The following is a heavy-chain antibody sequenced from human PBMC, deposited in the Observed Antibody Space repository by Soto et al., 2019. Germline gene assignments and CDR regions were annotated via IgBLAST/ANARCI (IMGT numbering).Heavy chain of an antibody. Sequence: GASVKVSCKASGYTFTSYGISWVRQAPGQGLEWMGWISAYNGNTNYAQKLQGRVTMTTDTSTSTAYMELRSLRSDDTAVYYCARDLAYDTANLYYGMDVWGQGTTVTVSS. CDR2: ISAYNGNT. CDR1: GYTFTSYG. D-gene: IGHD5-18*01. V-gene: IGHV1-18*01. CDR3: ARDLAYDTANLYYGMDV. J-gene: IGHJ6*02.